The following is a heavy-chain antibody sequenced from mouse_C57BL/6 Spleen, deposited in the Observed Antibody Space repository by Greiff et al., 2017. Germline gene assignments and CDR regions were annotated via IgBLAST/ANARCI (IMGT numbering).Heavy chain of an antibody. J-gene: IGHJ4*01. CDR1: GFNIKDDY. D-gene: IGHD1-1*01. V-gene: IGHV14-4*01. Sequence: EVQLVESGAELVRPGASVKLSCTASGFNIKDDYMHWVKQRPEQGLEWIGWIDPANGDTEYASKFQGKATITADTSSNTAYLQLSSLTSEDTAVYYCTTAVVATGYYAMDYWGQGTSVTVSS. CDR3: TTAVVATGYYAMDY. CDR2: IDPANGDT.